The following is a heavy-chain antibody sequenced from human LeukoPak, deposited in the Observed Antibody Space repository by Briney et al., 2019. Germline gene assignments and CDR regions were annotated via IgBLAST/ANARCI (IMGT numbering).Heavy chain of an antibody. J-gene: IGHJ4*02. D-gene: IGHD4-17*01. CDR3: ARDRLGGDLTGESLY. CDR1: GYPFDNFG. Sequence: GAAVTVSFKSSGYPFDNFGLTWVRQAPGQGLEWMGCISAYNGNTHYAQKFRGRLTMTTDTSTTTAYLELRSLKSDDTAVYYCARDRLGGDLTGESLYWGQGTLVTVSS. V-gene: IGHV1-18*01. CDR2: ISAYNGNT.